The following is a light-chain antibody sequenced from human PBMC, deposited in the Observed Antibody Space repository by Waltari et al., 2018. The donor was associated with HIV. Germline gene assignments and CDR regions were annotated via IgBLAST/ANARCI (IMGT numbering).Light chain of an antibody. V-gene: IGLV2-14*01. CDR2: DAN. J-gene: IGLJ3*02. CDR1: SSDIATYNY. CDR3: ASYTITSTLV. Sequence: QSALTQPTSVSGSLGQSITISCIGTSSDIATYNYVSWYQHHPDKAPRLVIYDANSRPSVVPFRFSGSKSGNTASLTISGLQAEDEADYYCASYTITSTLVFGGGTKVTVL.